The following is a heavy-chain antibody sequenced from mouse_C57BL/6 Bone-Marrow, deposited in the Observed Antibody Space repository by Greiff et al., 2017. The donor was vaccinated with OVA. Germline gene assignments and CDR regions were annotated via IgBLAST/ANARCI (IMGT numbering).Heavy chain of an antibody. CDR3: TGRYYGSDWYFDV. CDR2: IRLKSDNYAT. Sequence: EVKVEESGGGLVQPGGSMKLSCVASGFTFSNYWMNWVRQSPEKGLEWVAQIRLKSDNYATHYAESVKGRFTISRDDSKSSVYLQMNNLRAEDTGIYYGTGRYYGSDWYFDVWGTGTTVTVSS. J-gene: IGHJ1*03. CDR1: GFTFSNYW. D-gene: IGHD1-1*01. V-gene: IGHV6-3*01.